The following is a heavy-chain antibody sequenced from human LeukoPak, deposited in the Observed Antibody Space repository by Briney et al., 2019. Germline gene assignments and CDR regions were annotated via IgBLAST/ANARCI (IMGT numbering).Heavy chain of an antibody. Sequence: GGSLRLSCAASGFTFSSHAMSWVRQAPGKGLEWVSAISGSGGNTYYADSVKGRFTISRDNSKNTLYLQMNSLRVEDTAVYFCAIEVGDSPDCWGQGTLVTVSS. CDR1: GFTFSSHA. D-gene: IGHD4-17*01. J-gene: IGHJ4*02. V-gene: IGHV3-23*01. CDR3: AIEVGDSPDC. CDR2: ISGSGGNT.